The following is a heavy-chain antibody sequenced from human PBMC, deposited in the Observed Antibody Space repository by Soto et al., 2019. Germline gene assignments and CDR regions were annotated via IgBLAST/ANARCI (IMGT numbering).Heavy chain of an antibody. Sequence: PRGSLRLSCAASGFTFSSYWMHFFRQVPGKGLLWVSRIDEYGSTINYADSVKGRFTISRDNARNTLYLEMNSLRAEDTALYYCTRDIGGKGAYWGPGTLVTVSS. CDR2: IDEYGSTI. V-gene: IGHV3-74*01. CDR1: GFTFSSYW. CDR3: TRDIGGKGAY. J-gene: IGHJ4*02. D-gene: IGHD3-10*01.